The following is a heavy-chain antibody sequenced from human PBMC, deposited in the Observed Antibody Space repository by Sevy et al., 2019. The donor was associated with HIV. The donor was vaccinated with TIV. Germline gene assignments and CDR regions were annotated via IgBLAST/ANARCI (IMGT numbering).Heavy chain of an antibody. Sequence: SETSLTCTVSGGSISSYYWSWIRQPPGKGLEWIGYIYYSGSTNYNPSLKSRVTISVDTSKNQFSLKLSSVTAADTAVYYCARGGSYYSFDYWGQGTLVTVSS. V-gene: IGHV4-59*01. CDR2: IYYSGST. D-gene: IGHD1-26*01. CDR3: ARGGSYYSFDY. CDR1: GGSISSYY. J-gene: IGHJ4*02.